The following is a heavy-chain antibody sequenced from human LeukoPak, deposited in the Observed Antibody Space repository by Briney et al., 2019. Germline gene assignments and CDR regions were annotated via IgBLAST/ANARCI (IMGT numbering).Heavy chain of an antibody. J-gene: IGHJ4*02. V-gene: IGHV3-74*01. CDR2: INSDGSST. Sequence: HSGGSLRLSCAASGFTFSSYWMHWVRQAPGKGLVWVSRINSDGSSTSYADSVKGRFTISRDNAKNTLYLQMNSLRAEDTAVYYCAKDLLRYTVTTYFDYWGQGTLVTVSS. CDR1: GFTFSSYW. D-gene: IGHD4-17*01. CDR3: AKDLLRYTVTTYFDY.